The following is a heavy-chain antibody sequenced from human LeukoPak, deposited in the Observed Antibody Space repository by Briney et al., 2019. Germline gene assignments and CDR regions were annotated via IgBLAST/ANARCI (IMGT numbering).Heavy chain of an antibody. CDR1: GGSFSGYY. J-gene: IGHJ4*02. Sequence: PSETLSLTCAVCGGSFSGYYWSWIRQPPGKGLEWIGEINHSGSTNYNPPLKSRVTISVDTSKNQFSLKLSSVTAADTAVYYCARGGRYGDYGIDYWGQGTLVTVSS. CDR3: ARGGRYGDYGIDY. D-gene: IGHD4-17*01. CDR2: INHSGST. V-gene: IGHV4-34*01.